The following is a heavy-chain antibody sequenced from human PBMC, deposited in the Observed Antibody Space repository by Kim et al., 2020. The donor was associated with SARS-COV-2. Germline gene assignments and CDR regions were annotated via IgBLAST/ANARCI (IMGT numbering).Heavy chain of an antibody. J-gene: IGHJ4*02. CDR2: IYYSGST. Sequence: SETLSLTCTVSGGSISTYYWSWIRQPPGKGLEWIGYIYYSGSTNYNPSLMSRVTISVDTSKNQFSLNLSSVTAADTAVYYCARYTNGEYLGYWGQGTLVTVSS. D-gene: IGHD3-16*01. CDR1: GGSISTYY. V-gene: IGHV4-59*01. CDR3: ARYTNGEYLGY.